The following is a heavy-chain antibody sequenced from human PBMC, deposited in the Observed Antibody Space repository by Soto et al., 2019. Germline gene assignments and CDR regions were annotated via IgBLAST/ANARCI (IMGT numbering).Heavy chain of an antibody. Sequence: SVKVSCTASGGTFSSYAISWVRQAPGQGLEWMGGIIPIFGTANYAQKFQGRVTITADKSTSTAYMELSSLRSEDTAVYYCARGGTITGTTKYGMDVWGQGTTVTVSS. CDR2: IIPIFGTA. D-gene: IGHD1-20*01. J-gene: IGHJ6*02. CDR1: GGTFSSYA. V-gene: IGHV1-69*06. CDR3: ARGGTITGTTKYGMDV.